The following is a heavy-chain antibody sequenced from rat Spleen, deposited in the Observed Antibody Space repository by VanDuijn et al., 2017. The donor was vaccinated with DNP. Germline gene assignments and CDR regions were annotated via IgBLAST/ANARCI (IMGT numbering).Heavy chain of an antibody. V-gene: IGHV5-25*01. CDR3: ARHRGPGDYWYFDF. J-gene: IGHJ1*01. CDR2: ISPSGGST. D-gene: IGHD1-4*01. CDR1: GFTFSNYD. Sequence: EVQLVESGGGLVQPGRSLKLSCAASGFTFSNYDMAWVRQAPTKGLEWVASISPSGGSTYYRDSVKGRFTVSRDNAKSSLYLQMDSLRSEDTATYYCARHRGPGDYWYFDFWGPGTMVTVSS.